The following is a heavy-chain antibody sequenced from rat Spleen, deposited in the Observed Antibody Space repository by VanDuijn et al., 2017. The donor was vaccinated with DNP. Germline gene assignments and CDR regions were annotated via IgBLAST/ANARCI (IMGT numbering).Heavy chain of an antibody. CDR3: IRWNSGHFDY. J-gene: IGHJ2*01. D-gene: IGHD4-3*01. CDR2: ISPSGGST. V-gene: IGHV5-25*01. Sequence: EVQLVESGGGLVQPGRSLKLSCAASGFTFSNYDMAWVRQAPTKGREWVASISPSGGSTFYRDSVKGRFTVSRDNAKSTLYLQMNSLRSEDMATYYCIRWNSGHFDYWGQGVMVTVSS. CDR1: GFTFSNYD.